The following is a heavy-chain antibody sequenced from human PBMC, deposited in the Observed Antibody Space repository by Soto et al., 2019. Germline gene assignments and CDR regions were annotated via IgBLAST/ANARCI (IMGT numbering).Heavy chain of an antibody. CDR3: ARELVGMAARPYYCDH. J-gene: IGHJ4*02. CDR1: GFIFSDYY. CDR2: ISTSGVTI. V-gene: IGHV3-11*01. Sequence: PGGSLRLSCAASGFIFSDYYMSWIRQAPGKGLEWVSYISTSGVTIEYADSVKGRFTISRDNAKKSVYLQMDGLRAEDTAVYYCARELVGMAARPYYCDHWGQGTLVTVSS. D-gene: IGHD6-6*01.